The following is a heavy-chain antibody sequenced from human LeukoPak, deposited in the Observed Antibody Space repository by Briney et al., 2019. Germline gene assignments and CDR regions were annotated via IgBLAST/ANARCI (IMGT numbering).Heavy chain of an antibody. V-gene: IGHV3-9*03. Sequence: GGPLRLSCAASGFTFDDYAMHWVRQAPGKGLEWVSGISWNSGSIGYADSVEGRFTISRDNAKNSLYLQMNSLRAEDMALYYCAKDGGAYSSSAGWFDPWGQGTLVTVSS. CDR2: ISWNSGSI. J-gene: IGHJ5*02. CDR1: GFTFDDYA. CDR3: AKDGGAYSSSAGWFDP. D-gene: IGHD6-6*01.